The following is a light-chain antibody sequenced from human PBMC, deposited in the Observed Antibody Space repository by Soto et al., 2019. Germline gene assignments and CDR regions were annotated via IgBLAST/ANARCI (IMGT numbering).Light chain of an antibody. Sequence: DIRMTQSASTLSVSVGDRVTITCWASQSISTWLAWYQQKLGKAPKLLIYSASDLESGVPSRFSGSGFGTEFNLTITSLQTDDLATYYGQQYNSYSEAFGQGTKVDIK. CDR1: QSISTW. J-gene: IGKJ1*01. CDR2: SAS. CDR3: QQYNSYSEA. V-gene: IGKV1-5*03.